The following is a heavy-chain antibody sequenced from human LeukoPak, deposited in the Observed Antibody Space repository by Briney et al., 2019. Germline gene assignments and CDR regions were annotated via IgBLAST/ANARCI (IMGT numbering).Heavy chain of an antibody. CDR3: ARHDYSNYDAFDI. Sequence: NPSETLSLTCTVSGGSVSSGSYYWSWIRQPPGKGLEWIGSIYYSGSTYYNPSLKSRVTISVDTSKNQFSLKLSSVTAADTAVYYCARHDYSNYDAFDIWGQGTMVTVSS. CDR1: GGSVSSGSYY. CDR2: IYYSGST. D-gene: IGHD4-11*01. J-gene: IGHJ3*02. V-gene: IGHV4-39*01.